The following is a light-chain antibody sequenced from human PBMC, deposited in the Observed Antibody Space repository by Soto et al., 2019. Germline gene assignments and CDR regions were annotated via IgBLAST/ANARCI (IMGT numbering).Light chain of an antibody. V-gene: IGKV3-20*01. CDR2: GAS. J-gene: IGKJ1*01. CDR1: QSVSDN. CDR3: QQYGSSPTT. Sequence: ENVLPQSPGTLSFSPGERATLSCRASQSVSDNLAWYQQKPGQTPRLLIYGASSRATGIPDRFSGSGSGTDFTLTISSLDPEDFAVYYCQQYGSSPTTLGQGTKVDI.